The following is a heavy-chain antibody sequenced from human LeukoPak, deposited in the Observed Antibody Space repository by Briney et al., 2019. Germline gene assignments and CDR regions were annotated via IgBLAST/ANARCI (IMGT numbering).Heavy chain of an antibody. Sequence: SETLSLTCSVSGGSVSSYYWSWIQQSPGKGLEWIGYIHNSGRTNYNPSLKSRVTGFVDTSKNQVSLRLSSVTAADTAVYYCARHGTISSESYFDYWGQGALVTVSS. D-gene: IGHD1-14*01. CDR3: ARHGTISSESYFDY. J-gene: IGHJ4*02. CDR1: GGSVSSYY. V-gene: IGHV4-59*08. CDR2: IHNSGRT.